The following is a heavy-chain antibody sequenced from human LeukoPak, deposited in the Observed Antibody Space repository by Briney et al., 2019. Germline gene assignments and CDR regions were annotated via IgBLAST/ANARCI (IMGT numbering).Heavy chain of an antibody. V-gene: IGHV3-30*02. J-gene: IGHJ5*02. D-gene: IGHD2-2*01. CDR2: IRYDGSNK. CDR1: GFTFSSYG. Sequence: GGSLRLSCAASGFTFSSYGMHWVRQAPGKGLEWVAFIRYDGSNKYYADSVKGRFTISRDNSKNTLYLQMNSLRAEDTAVYYCAKDVFYCSSTSCYFNWFDPWGQGTLVTVSS. CDR3: AKDVFYCSSTSCYFNWFDP.